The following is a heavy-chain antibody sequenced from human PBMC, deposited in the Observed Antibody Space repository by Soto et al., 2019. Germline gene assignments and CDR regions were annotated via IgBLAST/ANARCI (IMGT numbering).Heavy chain of an antibody. D-gene: IGHD3-22*01. V-gene: IGHV4-34*01. Sequence: SLTCAVYGGSFSGYYWSWIRQPPGKGLEWIGEINHSGSTNYNPSLKSRVTISVDTSKNQFSLKLSSVTAADTAVYYCASGAYYYDSSGYLHYFDYWGQGTLVTVSS. CDR3: ASGAYYYDSSGYLHYFDY. J-gene: IGHJ4*02. CDR2: INHSGST. CDR1: GGSFSGYY.